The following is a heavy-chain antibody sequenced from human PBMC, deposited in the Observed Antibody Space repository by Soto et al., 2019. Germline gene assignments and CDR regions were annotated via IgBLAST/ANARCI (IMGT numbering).Heavy chain of an antibody. CDR2: ISCSGGST. D-gene: IGHD6-19*01. CDR1: GFTFSSYA. CDR3: ARSYRSGPTCXDP. Sequence: GGALTLSCAASGFTFSSYAMSWVRQAPGKGLEWVSSISCSGGSTYYADSVKGRFTISIDNSKNTLYLPMNSLRAEDTAVYYCARSYRSGPTCXDPWCQGTLVTXSX. J-gene: IGHJ5*02. V-gene: IGHV3-23*01.